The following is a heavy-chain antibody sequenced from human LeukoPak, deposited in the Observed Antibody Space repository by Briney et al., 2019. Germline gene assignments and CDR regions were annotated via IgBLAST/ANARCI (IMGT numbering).Heavy chain of an antibody. CDR3: ARPPSDFYHSSGYHVDAFDI. V-gene: IGHV3-9*01. CDR2: ISWNSGSI. CDR1: GFTFDDYA. J-gene: IGHJ3*02. D-gene: IGHD3-22*01. Sequence: GGFLRLSCAASGFTFDDYAMHWVRQAPGKGLEWVSGISWNSGSIGYADSVKGRFTISRDNAKNSLYLQMNSLRAEDTAVYYCARPPSDFYHSSGYHVDAFDIWGQGTMVTVSS.